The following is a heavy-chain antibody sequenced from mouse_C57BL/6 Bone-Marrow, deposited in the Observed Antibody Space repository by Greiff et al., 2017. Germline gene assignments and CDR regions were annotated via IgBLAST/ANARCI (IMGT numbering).Heavy chain of an antibody. CDR2: ISSGGSYT. Sequence: VQLVESGGDLVKPGGSLKLSCAASGFTFSSYGMSWVRQTPDKRLEWVATISSGGSYTYYPDSVKGRFTISRDNAKNTLYLQMSSLKSEDTAMYYCARQGHYYGSPWFAYWGQGTLVTVSA. J-gene: IGHJ3*01. CDR1: GFTFSSYG. D-gene: IGHD1-1*01. CDR3: ARQGHYYGSPWFAY. V-gene: IGHV5-6*01.